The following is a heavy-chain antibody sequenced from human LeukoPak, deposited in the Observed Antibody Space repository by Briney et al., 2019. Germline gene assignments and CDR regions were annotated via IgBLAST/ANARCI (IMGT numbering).Heavy chain of an antibody. Sequence: ASVKVSCKASGYTFTGYYMHWVRQAPGQGLEWMGWINPNSGGTNYAQKFQGRVTMTRDTSISTAYMELRSLRSDDTAVYYCARGSFGYCSGGSCSWFDPWGQGTLVIVSS. CDR3: ARGSFGYCSGGSCSWFDP. CDR1: GYTFTGYY. J-gene: IGHJ5*02. CDR2: INPNSGGT. V-gene: IGHV1-2*02. D-gene: IGHD2-15*01.